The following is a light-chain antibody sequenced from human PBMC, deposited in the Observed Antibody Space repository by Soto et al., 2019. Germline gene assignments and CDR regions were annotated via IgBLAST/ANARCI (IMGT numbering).Light chain of an antibody. Sequence: DIQMTQSPSSLSASVGDRVAITCRASQTISSYLNWYQQKPGKAPKLLIYAASSLQSGVPSRFSGSGFGTDFTLTISSLQPEDFASYYCQHSYTSLWTFGQGTKVKVK. CDR2: AAS. CDR1: QTISSY. J-gene: IGKJ1*01. CDR3: QHSYTSLWT. V-gene: IGKV1-39*01.